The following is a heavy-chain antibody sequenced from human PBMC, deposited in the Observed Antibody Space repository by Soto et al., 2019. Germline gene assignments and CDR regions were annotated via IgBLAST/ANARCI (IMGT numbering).Heavy chain of an antibody. CDR3: ARVGPYDYIWGSYRYTNYYYYMDV. CDR1: GFTFSSYW. Sequence: EVQLVESGGGLVQPGGSLRLSCAASGFTFSSYWMSWVRQAPGKGLEWVANIKQDGSEKYYVDSVKGRFTISRDNAKNSLYLQMNSLRAEDTAVYYCARVGPYDYIWGSYRYTNYYYYMDVWGKGTTATVSS. D-gene: IGHD3-16*02. CDR2: IKQDGSEK. V-gene: IGHV3-7*01. J-gene: IGHJ6*03.